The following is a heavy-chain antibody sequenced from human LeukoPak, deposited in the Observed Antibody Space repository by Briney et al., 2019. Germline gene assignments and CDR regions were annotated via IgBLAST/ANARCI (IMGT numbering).Heavy chain of an antibody. Sequence: GGSLRPSCAASGFTFSSYSMNWVRQAPGKGLEWVSYISSSGSTIYYADSVKGRFTISRDNAKNSLYLQMNSLRAEDTAVYYCARAGEMATIFYFDYWGQGTLVTVSS. D-gene: IGHD5-24*01. CDR2: ISSSGSTI. CDR3: ARAGEMATIFYFDY. J-gene: IGHJ4*02. V-gene: IGHV3-48*04. CDR1: GFTFSSYS.